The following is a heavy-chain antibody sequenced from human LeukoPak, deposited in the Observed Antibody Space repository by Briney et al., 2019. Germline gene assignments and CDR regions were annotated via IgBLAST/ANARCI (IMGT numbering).Heavy chain of an antibody. J-gene: IGHJ4*02. CDR1: GFTFSSYA. V-gene: IGHV3-23*01. CDR2: ISGSGGST. CDR3: ARYHYCSGGSCYSEKDY. D-gene: IGHD2-15*01. Sequence: RPGGSLRLSCAASGFTFSSYAMSWVRQAPGKGLEWVSAISGSGGSTYYADSVKGRFTISRDNSKNTLYLRMNSLRAEDTAVYYCARYHYCSGGSCYSEKDYWGQGTLVTVSS.